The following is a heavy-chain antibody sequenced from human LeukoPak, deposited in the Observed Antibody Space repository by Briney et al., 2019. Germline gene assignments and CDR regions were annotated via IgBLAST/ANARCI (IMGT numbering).Heavy chain of an antibody. CDR1: GGSISTYY. CDR2: VYHTGRT. Sequence: SEILSLTCSLSGGSISTYYWSWIRQPPGRGLEWIGCVYHTGRTTYDQSLRSRVTISVDASKNQFSLDLKSVTAEDTGLYYCARGYYGPGYYFDSWGQGILVAVSS. J-gene: IGHJ5*01. CDR3: ARGYYGPGYYFDS. V-gene: IGHV4-59*01. D-gene: IGHD3-10*01.